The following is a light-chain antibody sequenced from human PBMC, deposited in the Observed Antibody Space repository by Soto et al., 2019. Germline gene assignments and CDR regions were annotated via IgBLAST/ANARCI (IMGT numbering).Light chain of an antibody. Sequence: EIVMTQSPATLSVSPGERATLSCRASQSVAGNLAWYQQNPGQAPRILIYGASTRATGIPTRFSGGGSGTEFTLTISSLQSEDFAIYYCQQYNKWPLTFGGGTKVEIK. J-gene: IGKJ4*01. V-gene: IGKV3-15*01. CDR3: QQYNKWPLT. CDR2: GAS. CDR1: QSVAGN.